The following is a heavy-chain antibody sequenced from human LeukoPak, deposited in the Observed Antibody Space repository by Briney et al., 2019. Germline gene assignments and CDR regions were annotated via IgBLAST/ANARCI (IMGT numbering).Heavy chain of an antibody. CDR2: IYHSGST. V-gene: IGHV4-4*02. D-gene: IGHD4-17*01. CDR1: GGSISSSNW. CDR3: ARDSTAKGGNFDY. Sequence: SETLSLTCAVSGGSISSSNWWSWVRQPPGKGLEWIGEIYHSGSTNYNPSLKSRVTISVDKSKNQFSLKLSSVTAADTAVYYCARDSTAKGGNFDYWGQGTLVTVSS. J-gene: IGHJ4*02.